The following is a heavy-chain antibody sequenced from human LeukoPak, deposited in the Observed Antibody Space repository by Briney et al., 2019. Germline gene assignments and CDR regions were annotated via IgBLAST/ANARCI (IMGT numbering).Heavy chain of an antibody. CDR2: IYSGGST. J-gene: IGHJ4*02. CDR3: ARGGYCSSTSCYYFDY. D-gene: IGHD2-2*01. CDR1: GFTVSSNY. Sequence: GGSLRLSCAASGFTVSSNYMSWVRQAPGKALEWFSIIYSGGSTYYADSVKGRFTISRDNSRNTLFLQMNSLRAEDTAVYYCARGGYCSSTSCYYFDYWGQGTLVTVSS. V-gene: IGHV3-53*01.